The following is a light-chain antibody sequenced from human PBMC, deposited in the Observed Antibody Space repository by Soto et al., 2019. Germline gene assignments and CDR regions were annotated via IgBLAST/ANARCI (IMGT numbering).Light chain of an antibody. J-gene: IGKJ1*01. Sequence: DIQMTQSPSSLSASVGDRVTIACRASQNIFTYVSWYQQKQGKAPKLLIYAASSLQSGVPSRFSGTGSGTNFTLIISSLQPEDFATYSCQQTLSIPWTFGQGTKVGVK. V-gene: IGKV1-39*01. CDR2: AAS. CDR1: QNIFTY. CDR3: QQTLSIPWT.